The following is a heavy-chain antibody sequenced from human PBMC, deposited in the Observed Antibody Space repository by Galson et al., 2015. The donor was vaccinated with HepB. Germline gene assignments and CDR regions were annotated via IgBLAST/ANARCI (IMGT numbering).Heavy chain of an antibody. D-gene: IGHD6-19*01. CDR1: GYTLTELS. CDR3: ATISSGWYGTKNFDY. V-gene: IGHV1-24*01. J-gene: IGHJ4*02. Sequence: CKVSGYTLTELSMHWVRQAPGKGLEWMGGFDPEDGETIYAQKFQGRVTMTEDTSTDTAYMELSSLRSEDTAVYYCATISSGWYGTKNFDYWGQGTLVTVSS. CDR2: FDPEDGET.